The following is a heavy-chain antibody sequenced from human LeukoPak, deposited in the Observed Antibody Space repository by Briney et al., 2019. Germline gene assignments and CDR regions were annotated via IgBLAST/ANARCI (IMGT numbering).Heavy chain of an antibody. Sequence: KPSETLSLTCTVSSVSISSYYWSWIRQPPGKGLEWIGYIYYSGRTNYNPSLKSRVTISVDTSKNHFSLKLSSVTAADTAVYYCARETYYYDSSGYPAGRRFDPWGQGTLVTVSS. V-gene: IGHV4-59*01. CDR1: SVSISSYY. D-gene: IGHD3-22*01. CDR2: IYYSGRT. CDR3: ARETYYYDSSGYPAGRRFDP. J-gene: IGHJ5*02.